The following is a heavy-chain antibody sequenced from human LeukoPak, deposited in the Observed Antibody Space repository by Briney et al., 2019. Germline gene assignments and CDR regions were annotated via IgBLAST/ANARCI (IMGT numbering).Heavy chain of an antibody. CDR3: VKDRNIAAPNNDFFDS. J-gene: IGHJ4*02. CDR1: GFTFNRFY. D-gene: IGHD6-13*01. Sequence: PGGSLRLSCSASGFTFNRFYLHWVRQAPGKGLEFVSHISSNGATTYYADSVKGRFTISRDNSKNTLYLQMSSLRADDTAVYYCVKDRNIAAPNNDFFDSWGQGALVTVSS. V-gene: IGHV3-64D*06. CDR2: ISSNGATT.